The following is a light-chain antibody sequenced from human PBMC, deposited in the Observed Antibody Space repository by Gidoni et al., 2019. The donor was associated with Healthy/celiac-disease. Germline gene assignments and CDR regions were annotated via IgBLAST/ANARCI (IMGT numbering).Light chain of an antibody. J-gene: IGKJ2*04. CDR1: QSISSW. CDR2: KAS. V-gene: IGKV1-5*03. CDR3: QQYNSYSCS. Sequence: DIQMTQSPSTLSASVGDRVTITCRASQSISSWLAWYQQKPGKAPKLLIYKASSLESGVPSRFSGSGSGTEFTLTISSLHPDDFATYYCQQYNSYSCSFGQXTKLEIK.